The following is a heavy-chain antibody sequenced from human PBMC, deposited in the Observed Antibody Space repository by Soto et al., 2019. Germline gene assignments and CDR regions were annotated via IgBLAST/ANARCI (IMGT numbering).Heavy chain of an antibody. CDR2: IYYSGST. Sequence: QVQLQESGPGLVKPSQTLSLTCTVSGGSISSGGYYWSWIRQHPGKGLEWIGYIYYSGSTYYKPSLKSRVTISVDTSKNQSSLKLSSVTAADTAVYYCARVPLNSDILTGYFLYFDYWGQGTLVTVSS. CDR3: ARVPLNSDILTGYFLYFDY. D-gene: IGHD3-9*01. CDR1: GGSISSGGYY. J-gene: IGHJ4*02. V-gene: IGHV4-31*03.